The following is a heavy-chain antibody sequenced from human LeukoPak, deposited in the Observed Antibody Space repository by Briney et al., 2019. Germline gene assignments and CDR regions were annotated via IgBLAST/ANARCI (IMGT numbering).Heavy chain of an antibody. Sequence: PGGSLRLSCAASGFTFSAYGMSWFRQAPGKGLEWVSAITYSSGNTYYADSVKGRFTISRDNSKNTLYLQMNSLRAEDTALYYCAKDGTGCGGDCYSDYWGQGTLVTVPS. CDR3: AKDGTGCGGDCYSDY. D-gene: IGHD2-21*02. CDR2: ITYSSGNT. V-gene: IGHV3-23*01. J-gene: IGHJ4*02. CDR1: GFTFSAYG.